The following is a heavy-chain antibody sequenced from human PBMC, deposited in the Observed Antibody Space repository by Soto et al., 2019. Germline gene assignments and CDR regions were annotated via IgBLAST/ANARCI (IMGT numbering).Heavy chain of an antibody. CDR3: ARGKYSSSWPRAGYYMDV. Sequence: ASVKVSCKASGXTFTSYDINWVRQATGQGLEWMGWMNPNSGNTGYAQKFQGRVTMTRNTSISTAYMELSSLRSEDTAVYYCARGKYSSSWPRAGYYMDVWGKGTTVTVSS. CDR1: GXTFTSYD. J-gene: IGHJ6*03. V-gene: IGHV1-8*01. D-gene: IGHD6-13*01. CDR2: MNPNSGNT.